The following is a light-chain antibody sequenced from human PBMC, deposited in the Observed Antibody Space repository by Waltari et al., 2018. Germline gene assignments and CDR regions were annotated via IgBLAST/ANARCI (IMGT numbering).Light chain of an antibody. CDR2: DTS. Sequence: QSALTQPASVSGSPGQSITISCAGTSSDIGGYNYVSWHQQHPDEAPKLIIYDTSKRRSGFSNLFSASKSGDTASLTISGLHAEDESDYYCTSYTSDNLYVFGSGTKVTVL. V-gene: IGLV2-14*01. CDR3: TSYTSDNLYV. J-gene: IGLJ1*01. CDR1: SSDIGGYNY.